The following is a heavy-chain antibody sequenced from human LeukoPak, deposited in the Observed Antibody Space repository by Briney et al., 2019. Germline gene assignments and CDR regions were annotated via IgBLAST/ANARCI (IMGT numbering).Heavy chain of an antibody. V-gene: IGHV1-46*01. CDR3: ATDSSGYYYVDY. Sequence: GASVNVSCKASGYTFTSYYMHWVRQAPGQGLEWMGIINPSGGSTGYAQKFQGRVTMTRDTSTSTVYMELSSLRSEDTAVYYCATDSSGYYYVDYWGQGTLVTVSS. CDR1: GYTFTSYY. CDR2: INPSGGST. D-gene: IGHD3-22*01. J-gene: IGHJ4*02.